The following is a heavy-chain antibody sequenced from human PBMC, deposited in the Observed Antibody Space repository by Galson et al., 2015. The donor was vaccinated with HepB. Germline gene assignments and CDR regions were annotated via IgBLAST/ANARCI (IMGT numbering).Heavy chain of an antibody. CDR1: GFTFSSYA. J-gene: IGHJ6*03. V-gene: IGHV3-23*01. CDR3: AKGGQDYDFWSGYSYYYYYYYMDV. Sequence: SLRLSCAASGFTFSSYAMSWVRQAPGKGLEWVSAISGSGGSTYYADSVKGRFTISRDNSKNTLYLQMNSLRAEDTAVYYCAKGGQDYDFWSGYSYYYYYYYMDVWGKGTTVTVSS. D-gene: IGHD3-3*01. CDR2: ISGSGGST.